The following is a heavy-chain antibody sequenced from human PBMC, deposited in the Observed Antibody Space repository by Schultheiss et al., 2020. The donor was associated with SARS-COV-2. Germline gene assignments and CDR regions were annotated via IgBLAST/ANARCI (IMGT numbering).Heavy chain of an antibody. CDR1: GGSISHYY. CDR3: ARGSIAARLSFDY. V-gene: IGHV4-59*12. Sequence: SETLSLTCTVSGGSISHYYWSWVRLSPGKGLEWIGYVHYTGRTDYNPSLKSRVTISVDTSKNQFSLKLSSVTAADTAVYYCARGSIAARLSFDYWGQGTLVTVSS. D-gene: IGHD6-6*01. CDR2: VHYTGRT. J-gene: IGHJ4*02.